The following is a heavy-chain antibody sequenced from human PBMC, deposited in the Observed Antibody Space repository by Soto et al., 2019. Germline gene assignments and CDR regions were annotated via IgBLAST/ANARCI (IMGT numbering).Heavy chain of an antibody. D-gene: IGHD2-2*01. CDR1: GGTFGSYA. CDR2: IIPIPGTA. V-gene: IGHV1-69*01. J-gene: IGHJ6*02. CDR3: ARSQGSSTSLELYYYYYYGMEV. Sequence: QVQLVQSGAEVKKPGSSVKVSCKASGGTFGSYAISWVRQAPGQGLEWMGGIIPIPGTANYAQKFQGRVTIAADESTSTAYMELSSMRSEDTAVYYCARSQGSSTSLELYYYYYYGMEVWGQGTTVTVSS.